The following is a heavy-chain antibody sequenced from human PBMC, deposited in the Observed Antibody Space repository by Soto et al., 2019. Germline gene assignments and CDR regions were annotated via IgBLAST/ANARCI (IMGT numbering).Heavy chain of an antibody. V-gene: IGHV3-21*01. CDR1: GFTFSSYS. Sequence: GGSLRLSCAASGFTFSSYSMNLVRQAPGKGLEWVSSISSSSSYIYYADSVKGRFTISRDNAKNSLYLQMNSLRAEDTAVYYCARDRITMVRGVIRWFDPWGQGTLVTVSS. J-gene: IGHJ5*02. CDR2: ISSSSSYI. D-gene: IGHD3-10*01. CDR3: ARDRITMVRGVIRWFDP.